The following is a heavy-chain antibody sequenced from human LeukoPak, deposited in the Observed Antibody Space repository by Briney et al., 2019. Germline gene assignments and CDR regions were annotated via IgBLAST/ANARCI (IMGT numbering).Heavy chain of an antibody. CDR3: AKHGGGYSYGSSYYYYYMDV. CDR1: GFTFSNYA. D-gene: IGHD5-18*01. J-gene: IGHJ6*03. V-gene: IGHV3-23*01. CDR2: ISGSGDNT. Sequence: GGSLRLSCAASGFTFSNYAMSWVRQAPGKGLEWVSAISGSGDNTYYADSVKGRFTISRDNSKNSLYLQMNSLRAEDTASYYCAKHGGGYSYGSSYYYYYMDVWGKGTTVTVSS.